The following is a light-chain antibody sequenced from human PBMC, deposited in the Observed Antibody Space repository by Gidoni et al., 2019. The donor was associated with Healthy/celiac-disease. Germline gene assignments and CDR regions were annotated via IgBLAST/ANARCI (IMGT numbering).Light chain of an antibody. CDR3: QQYGSAPLI. CDR1: QSVSGGY. Sequence: VLSTSPGTLAVSPGERASLSCRASQSVSGGYLAWYQQKPGQASRRLIDGASSRATGIPDRFSGSGCGTDFTRTISRLGPEEFAVYYCQQYGSAPLIFGGGTKVEIK. CDR2: GAS. J-gene: IGKJ4*01. V-gene: IGKV3-20*01.